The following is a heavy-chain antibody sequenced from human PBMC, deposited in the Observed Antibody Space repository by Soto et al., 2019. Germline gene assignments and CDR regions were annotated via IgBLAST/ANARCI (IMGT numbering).Heavy chain of an antibody. CDR3: AREGAVAGTSFDY. CDR1: GDTFTSYY. Sequence: QAQLVQSGAEVKEPGASVKVSCKASGDTFTSYYMHWVRQAPGQGLEWMGKINPSDGSTKYAEKFRGRVTMTRDTSTSTVYMELSSLTSEDTAVYYCAREGAVAGTSFDYWGQGTLVTVSS. CDR2: INPSDGST. V-gene: IGHV1-46*01. D-gene: IGHD6-19*01. J-gene: IGHJ4*02.